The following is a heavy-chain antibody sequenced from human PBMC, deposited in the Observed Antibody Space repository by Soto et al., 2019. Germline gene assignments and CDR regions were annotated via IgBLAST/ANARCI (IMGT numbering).Heavy chain of an antibody. V-gene: IGHV1-69*01. CDR3: ARVRPTDYVGNYNNGMDG. J-gene: IGHJ6*02. CDR1: GGTLSNYA. CDR2: IIPIFNTA. Sequence: QVQLVQSAAEVKKPGSSVKVSCKASGGTLSNYAFTWVRQAPGQGLEWMGGIIPIFNTANYAQKFQGRVTITADESTSTAYMEVNSLRSEDTAVYYCARVRPTDYVGNYNNGMDGWGQGTTVTVSS. D-gene: IGHD4-17*01.